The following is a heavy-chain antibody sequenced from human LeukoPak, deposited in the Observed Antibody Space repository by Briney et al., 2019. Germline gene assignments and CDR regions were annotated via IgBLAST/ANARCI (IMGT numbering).Heavy chain of an antibody. CDR3: ARHTSIYSYGRRGGFDY. V-gene: IGHV4-34*01. D-gene: IGHD5-18*01. Sequence: SETLSLTCAVYGGSFSGYYWSWIRQPPGKGLEWIGEINHSGSNNYNPSLKSRVTISVDTSKNQFSLKLSSVTAADTAVYYCARHTSIYSYGRRGGFDYWGQGTLVTVSS. J-gene: IGHJ4*02. CDR2: INHSGSN. CDR1: GGSFSGYY.